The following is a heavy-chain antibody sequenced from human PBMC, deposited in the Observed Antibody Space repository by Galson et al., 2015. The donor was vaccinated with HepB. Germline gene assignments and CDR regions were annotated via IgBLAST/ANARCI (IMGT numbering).Heavy chain of an antibody. V-gene: IGHV3-49*03. D-gene: IGHD2-21*01. Sequence: SLRLSCAASGFAFGDFALSWFRQAPGEGLEWIGSVSGDAYGGTTVYAASLKGRFTISRDDSKSIAYLQMNSLKTADTAVYYCRLGGGYCYPGDLYYYCYMDVWGKGTTVTVSS. CDR1: GFAFGDFA. CDR2: VSGDAYGGTT. CDR3: RLGGGYCYPGDLYYYCYMDV. J-gene: IGHJ6*03.